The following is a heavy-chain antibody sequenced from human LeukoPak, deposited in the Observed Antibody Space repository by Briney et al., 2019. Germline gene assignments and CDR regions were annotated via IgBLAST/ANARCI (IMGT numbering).Heavy chain of an antibody. V-gene: IGHV3-21*01. J-gene: IGHJ4*02. CDR3: ARDIGPIATAGKGY. CDR2: ISSSSSYI. D-gene: IGHD6-13*01. CDR1: GFTFSSYS. Sequence: GGSLRLSCAASGFTFSSYSMNWVRQAPGKGLEWVSSISSSSSYIYYADSVKGRFTISRDNSKNTLYLQMNSLRAEDTAVYYCARDIGPIATAGKGYWGQGTLVTVSS.